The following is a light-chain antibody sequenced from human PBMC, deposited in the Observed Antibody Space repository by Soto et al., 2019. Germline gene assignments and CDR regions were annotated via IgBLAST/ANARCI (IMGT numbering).Light chain of an antibody. J-gene: IGLJ1*01. CDR2: DVS. CDR1: SSDVGGYNY. Sequence: QSALTKPASVSGSPVRASTISCTGTSSDVGGYNYVSWYQQHPGKAPKLMIYDVSNRPSGVSDRFSGSKSGNTASLTISGLQAEDEADYYCSSYTRRSTYVFGTGTKVTVL. CDR3: SSYTRRSTYV. V-gene: IGLV2-14*01.